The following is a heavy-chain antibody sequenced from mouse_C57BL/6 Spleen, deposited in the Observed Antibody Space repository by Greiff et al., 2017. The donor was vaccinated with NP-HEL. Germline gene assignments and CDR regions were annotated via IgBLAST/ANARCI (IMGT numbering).Heavy chain of an antibody. J-gene: IGHJ4*01. Sequence: QVQLQQSGPELVKPGASVKISCKASGYAFSSSWMNWVKQRPGKGLEWIGRIYPGDGDTNYNGKFKGKATLTADKSSSTAYMQLSSLTSEDSAVYFCAVYYGSSYAMDYWGQGTSVTVSS. CDR2: IYPGDGDT. CDR1: GYAFSSSW. V-gene: IGHV1-82*01. CDR3: AVYYGSSYAMDY. D-gene: IGHD1-1*01.